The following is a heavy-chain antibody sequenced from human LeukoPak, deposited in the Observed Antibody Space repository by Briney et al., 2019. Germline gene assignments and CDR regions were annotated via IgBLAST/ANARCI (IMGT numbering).Heavy chain of an antibody. D-gene: IGHD1-26*01. CDR3: ARSSGSYYDGPDY. V-gene: IGHV3-33*01. CDR1: GFTFSSYG. J-gene: IGHJ4*02. Sequence: GGSLRLSCAASGFTFSSYGMHWVRQAPGKGLEWVAVIWYDGSNKYYADSVKGRFTISRDNSKNTLYLQMNSLRAEDTAVYYCARSSGSYYDGPDYWSQGTLVTVSS. CDR2: IWYDGSNK.